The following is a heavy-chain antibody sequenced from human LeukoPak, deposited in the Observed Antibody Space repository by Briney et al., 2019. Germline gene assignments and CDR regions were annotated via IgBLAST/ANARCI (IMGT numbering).Heavy chain of an antibody. D-gene: IGHD2-2*01. Sequence: GGSLRLSCAASGFTFSSYGMHWVRQAPGKGLEWVAVISYDGSNKYYADSVKGRFIISRDNSKNTLYLQMNSLRAEDTAVYYCAKDKRRGGRYQLPEYYFDYWGQGTLVTVSS. CDR1: GFTFSSYG. CDR2: ISYDGSNK. CDR3: AKDKRRGGRYQLPEYYFDY. V-gene: IGHV3-30*18. J-gene: IGHJ4*02.